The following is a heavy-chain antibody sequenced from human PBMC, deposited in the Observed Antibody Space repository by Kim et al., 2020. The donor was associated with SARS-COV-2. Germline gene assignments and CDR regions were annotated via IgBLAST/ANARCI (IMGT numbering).Heavy chain of an antibody. J-gene: IGHJ4*02. Sequence: QKVQGRVTIRADESTSTAYMDLSSLRSEDTAVYYCARHSGGDSYGYQVDYWGQGTLVTVSS. CDR3: ARHSGGDSYGYQVDY. V-gene: IGHV1-69*01. D-gene: IGHD5-18*01.